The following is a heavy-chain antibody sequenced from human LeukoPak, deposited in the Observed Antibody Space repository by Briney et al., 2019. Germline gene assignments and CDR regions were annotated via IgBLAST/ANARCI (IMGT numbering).Heavy chain of an antibody. V-gene: IGHV4-39*07. Sequence: PSETLSLTCIVSGGSISTNTYYWGWIRLPPGKGLEWIGEIHHRGTTYYNPSLRSRVTISVDTSKNQFSLRLTSVTAADTAVYYCARVTYNGYQHFDCWGQGNLVTVS. CDR2: IHHRGTT. J-gene: IGHJ4*02. CDR1: GGSISTNTYY. CDR3: ARVTYNGYQHFDC. D-gene: IGHD3-10*01.